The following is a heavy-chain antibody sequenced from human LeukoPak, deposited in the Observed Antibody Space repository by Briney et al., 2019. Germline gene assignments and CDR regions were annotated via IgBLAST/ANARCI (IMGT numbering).Heavy chain of an antibody. J-gene: IGHJ4*02. CDR1: GFTFSNFW. D-gene: IGHD1-1*01. Sequence: PGGSLRLSCATSGFTFSNFWMSWVRQAPGRGLEWVANIHPEGNEKYHVESVKGRFTISRDNARNLLFLQVNGLRVEDTAVYYCARGDDFSGDHWGQGTLVTVSS. V-gene: IGHV3-7*04. CDR2: IHPEGNEK. CDR3: ARGDDFSGDH.